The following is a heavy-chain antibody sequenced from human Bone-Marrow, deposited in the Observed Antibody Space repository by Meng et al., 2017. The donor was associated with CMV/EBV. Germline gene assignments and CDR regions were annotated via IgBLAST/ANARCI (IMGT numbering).Heavy chain of an antibody. J-gene: IGHJ3*02. CDR2: ISYDGSNK. CDR1: GFTFSSYA. D-gene: IGHD3-22*01. CDR3: ARISITMIDEHAFDI. Sequence: GGSLRLSCAASGFTFSSYAMHWVRQAPGKGLEWVAVISYDGSNKYYADSVKGRFTISRDNSKNTLYLQMNSLRAEDTAVYYCARISITMIDEHAFDIWGQGTMVTVSS. V-gene: IGHV3-30*04.